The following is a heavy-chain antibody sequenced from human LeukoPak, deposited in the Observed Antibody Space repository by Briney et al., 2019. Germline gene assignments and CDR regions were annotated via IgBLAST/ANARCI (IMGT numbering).Heavy chain of an antibody. CDR2: ISAYNGNT. CDR1: GYTFTSYG. V-gene: IGHV1-18*01. J-gene: IGHJ4*02. CDR3: ARDRHYDYVWGSLPDY. D-gene: IGHD3-16*01. Sequence: ASVKVSCKASGYTFTSYGISWVRQAPGQGLERMGWISAYNGNTNYAQKLQGRVTMTTDTSTSTAYMELSSLRSEDTAVYYCARDRHYDYVWGSLPDYWGQGTLVTVSS.